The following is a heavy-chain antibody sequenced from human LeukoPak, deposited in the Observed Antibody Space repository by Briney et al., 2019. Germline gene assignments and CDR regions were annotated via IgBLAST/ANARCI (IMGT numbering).Heavy chain of an antibody. CDR1: GGSISIYY. CDR3: ARVTQLWPRTGWFDP. V-gene: IGHV4-59*08. CDR2: IYYSGST. D-gene: IGHD5-18*01. Sequence: PSETLSLTCTVSGGSISIYYWSWIRQPPGKGLEWIGYIYYSGSTYYNPSLKSRVTISVDTSKNQFSLKLSSVTAADTAVYYCARVTQLWPRTGWFDPWGQGTLVTVSS. J-gene: IGHJ5*02.